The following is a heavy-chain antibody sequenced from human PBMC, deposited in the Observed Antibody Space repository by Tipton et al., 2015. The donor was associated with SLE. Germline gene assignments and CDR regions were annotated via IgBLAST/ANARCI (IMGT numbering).Heavy chain of an antibody. Sequence: TLSLTCAVYGGSFSGYYWSWIRQAPGKGLEWVGEINPSGTTNYNPSLESRVTISSDTSKNLFSLKMTSMIAADTAVYYCARTLAHQGSFEIWGQGTMVTVSS. V-gene: IGHV4-34*01. D-gene: IGHD2-2*01. CDR2: INPSGTT. CDR3: ARTLAHQGSFEI. CDR1: GGSFSGYY. J-gene: IGHJ3*02.